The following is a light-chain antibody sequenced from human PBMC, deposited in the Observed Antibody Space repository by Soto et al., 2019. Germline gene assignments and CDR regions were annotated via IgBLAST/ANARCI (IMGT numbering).Light chain of an antibody. Sequence: QSALTQPASVSGSPGQSITISCTGTSSDVGSYDYVSWYQQHPGKAPKLMIYDVSNRPSGVSNRFSGSKSGNTASLTISWLQAEDEADYYCSSYTSSSTYVVFGGGTKLTVL. J-gene: IGLJ2*01. CDR1: SSDVGSYDY. CDR3: SSYTSSSTYVV. V-gene: IGLV2-14*01. CDR2: DVS.